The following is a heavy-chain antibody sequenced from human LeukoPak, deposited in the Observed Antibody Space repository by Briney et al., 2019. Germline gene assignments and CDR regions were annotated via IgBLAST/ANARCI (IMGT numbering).Heavy chain of an antibody. CDR1: GFTFSSYA. Sequence: GGSLRLSCAASGFTFSSYAMHWVRQAPGKGLEWVAVISYDGSNKYYADSVKGRFTISRDNSKNTLHLQMNSLRAEDTAVYYCAGLYYYDSSGYYPDFDYWGQGTLVTVSS. J-gene: IGHJ4*02. CDR2: ISYDGSNK. D-gene: IGHD3-22*01. V-gene: IGHV3-30*04. CDR3: AGLYYYDSSGYYPDFDY.